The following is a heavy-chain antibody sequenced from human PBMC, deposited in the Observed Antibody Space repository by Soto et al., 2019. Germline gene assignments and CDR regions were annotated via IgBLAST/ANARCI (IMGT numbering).Heavy chain of an antibody. CDR2: IWYDGSNK. J-gene: IGHJ6*03. Sequence: GGSLRLSCAASGFTFSSYGMHWVRQAPGKGLEWVAVIWYDGSNKYYADSVKGRFTISRDNSKNTLYLQMNSLRAEDTAVYYCARDPTRPDYDILTYYYYYYMDVCGKGTTVTVSS. V-gene: IGHV3-33*01. CDR3: ARDPTRPDYDILTYYYYYYMDV. D-gene: IGHD3-9*01. CDR1: GFTFSSYG.